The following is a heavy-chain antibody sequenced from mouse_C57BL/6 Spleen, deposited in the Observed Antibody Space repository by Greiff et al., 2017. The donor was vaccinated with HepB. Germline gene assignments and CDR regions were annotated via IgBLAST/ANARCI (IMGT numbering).Heavy chain of an antibody. Sequence: QVQLQQSGAELVRPGTSVKLSCKASGYTFTSYWMHWVKQRPGQGLEWIGVIDPSDSYTNYNQKFKGKATLTVDTSSSTAYMQLSSLTSEDSAVYYCARSESSGYAMDYWGQGTSVTVSS. D-gene: IGHD3-2*02. J-gene: IGHJ4*01. CDR1: GYTFTSYW. V-gene: IGHV1-59*01. CDR2: IDPSDSYT. CDR3: ARSESSGYAMDY.